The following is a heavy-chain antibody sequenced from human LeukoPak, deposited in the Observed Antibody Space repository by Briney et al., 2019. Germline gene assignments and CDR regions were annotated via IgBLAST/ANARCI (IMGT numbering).Heavy chain of an antibody. D-gene: IGHD1/OR15-1a*01. CDR3: ARRGQNTYYYYMDV. V-gene: IGHV1-18*04. CDR1: GYTFTGYY. Sequence: GASVKVSCKASGYTFTGYYMHWVRQAPGQGLEWMGWISAYNGNTNYAQKLQGRVTMTTDTSTSTAYMELRSLRSDDTAVYYCARRGQNTYYYYMDVWGKGTTVTISS. CDR2: ISAYNGNT. J-gene: IGHJ6*03.